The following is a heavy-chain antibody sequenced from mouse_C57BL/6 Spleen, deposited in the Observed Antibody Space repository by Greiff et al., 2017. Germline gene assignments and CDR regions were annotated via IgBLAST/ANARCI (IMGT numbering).Heavy chain of an antibody. CDR3: ARDEAMDY. Sequence: EVQRVESGGGLVQSGRSLRLSCATSGFTFSDFYMEWVRQAPGKGLEWIAASRNKANDYTTEYSASVKGRFIVSRDTSQSILYLQMNALRAEGTAIYYCARDEAMDYWGQGTSVTVSS. CDR2: SRNKANDYTT. CDR1: GFTFSDFY. J-gene: IGHJ4*01. V-gene: IGHV7-1*01.